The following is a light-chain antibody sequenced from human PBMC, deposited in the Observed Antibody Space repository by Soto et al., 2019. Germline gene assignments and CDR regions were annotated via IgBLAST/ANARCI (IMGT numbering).Light chain of an antibody. V-gene: IGKV3-20*01. CDR1: ESVSSN. CDR2: GAS. J-gene: IGKJ4*01. CDR3: QQYGSSPQT. Sequence: EIVLTQSPATLSVSPGDRATLSCRASESVSSNVAWYQQKPGQTPRLLIYGASSRATGIPDRFSGSGSGTDFTLTISRLEPEDFAVYYCQQYGSSPQTFGGGTKVDI.